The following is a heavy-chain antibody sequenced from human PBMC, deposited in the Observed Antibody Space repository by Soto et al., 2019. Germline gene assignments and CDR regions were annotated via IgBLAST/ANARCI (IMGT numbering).Heavy chain of an antibody. Sequence: QVRLHESGPGLVKPSETLSLTCTVSGGSISDYYWNWIRQPPGKGLEWIAFIHSTGSTNYNPSLKSRVAISVDTSKNQFSVKLTSVTAADTAVYYCARGTPYHRNDDWFDTWGQGTLVTVSS. CDR3: ARGTPYHRNDDWFDT. V-gene: IGHV4-59*01. J-gene: IGHJ5*02. CDR2: IHSTGST. CDR1: GGSISDYY.